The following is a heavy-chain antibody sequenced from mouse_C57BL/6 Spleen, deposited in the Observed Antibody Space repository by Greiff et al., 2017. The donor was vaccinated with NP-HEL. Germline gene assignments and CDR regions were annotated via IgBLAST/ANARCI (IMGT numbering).Heavy chain of an antibody. CDR2: ISYDGSN. CDR1: GYSITSGYY. J-gene: IGHJ3*01. D-gene: IGHD2-5*01. Sequence: EVQLQESGPGLVKPSQSLSLTCSVTGYSITSGYYWNWIRQFPGNKLEWMGYISYDGSNNYNPSLKNRISITRDTSKNQFFLKLNSVTTEDTATYYCARESYYSNYCFAYWGQGTLVTVSA. CDR3: ARESYYSNYCFAY. V-gene: IGHV3-6*01.